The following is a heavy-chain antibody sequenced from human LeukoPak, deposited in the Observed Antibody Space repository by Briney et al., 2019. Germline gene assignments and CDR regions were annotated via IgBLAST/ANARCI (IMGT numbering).Heavy chain of an antibody. Sequence: GGSLRLSCAASGFTFSSYGMHWVRQAPGKGLEWVAVIWYDGSNKYYADSVKCRFTISRDNSKNTLYLQMNSLRAEDTAVYYCARDHDSTSAYYYYYYMDVWGKGTTVTVSS. CDR2: IWYDGSNK. J-gene: IGHJ6*03. D-gene: IGHD2-2*01. CDR1: GFTFSSYG. V-gene: IGHV3-30*19. CDR3: ARDHDSTSAYYYYYYMDV.